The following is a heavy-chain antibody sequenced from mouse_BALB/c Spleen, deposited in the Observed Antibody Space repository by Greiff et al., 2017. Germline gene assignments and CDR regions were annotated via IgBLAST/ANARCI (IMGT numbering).Heavy chain of an antibody. V-gene: IGHV5-6-3*01. CDR3: AREELGPFAY. CDR1: GFTFSSYG. Sequence: EVQGVESGGGLVQPGGSLKLSCAASGFTFSSYGMSWVRQTPDKRLELVATINSNGGSTYYPDSVKGRFTISRDNAKNTLYLQMSSLKSEDTAMYYCAREELGPFAYWGQGTLVTVSA. CDR2: INSNGGST. J-gene: IGHJ3*01. D-gene: IGHD4-1*01.